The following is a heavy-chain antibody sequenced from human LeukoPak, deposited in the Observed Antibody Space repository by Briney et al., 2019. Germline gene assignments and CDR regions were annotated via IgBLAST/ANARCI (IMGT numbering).Heavy chain of an antibody. D-gene: IGHD1-26*01. CDR2: LSAYDGNT. Sequence: VASVKVSCKASGYTFTSYGISWVRQAPGQGLEWMGWLSAYDGNTNYAQNLQGRVTMTTDTSTSTAYMELRSLRSDGTAVYYCARENLGSYGRGASDIWGQGTMVTVSS. V-gene: IGHV1-18*01. CDR3: ARENLGSYGRGASDI. J-gene: IGHJ3*02. CDR1: GYTFTSYG.